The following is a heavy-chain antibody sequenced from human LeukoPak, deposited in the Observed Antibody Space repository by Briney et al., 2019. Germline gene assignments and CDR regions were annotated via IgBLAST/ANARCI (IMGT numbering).Heavy chain of an antibody. Sequence: PGRSLRLSCAASGFTFSSYGMQWVRQAPGKGLEWVAVIWDDGINKYYADSVKGRFTISRDNSKNTLYLQINSLRAEDTAVYYCAKDRGYSYGFFDYWGQGTLVTVSS. D-gene: IGHD5-18*01. CDR2: IWDDGINK. V-gene: IGHV3-33*06. CDR3: AKDRGYSYGFFDY. CDR1: GFTFSSYG. J-gene: IGHJ4*02.